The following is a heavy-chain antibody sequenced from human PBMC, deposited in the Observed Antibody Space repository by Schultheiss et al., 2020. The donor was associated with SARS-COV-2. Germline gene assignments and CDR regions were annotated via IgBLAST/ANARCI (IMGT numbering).Heavy chain of an antibody. V-gene: IGHV3-9*01. D-gene: IGHD6-19*01. Sequence: SLKISCAASGFTFDDYAMHWVRQAPGKGLEWVSGISWNSGSIGYADSVKGRFTISRDNAKNSLYLQMNSLRAEDTAVYYCARGLGLDYWGQGTLVTVSS. CDR2: ISWNSGSI. CDR1: GFTFDDYA. J-gene: IGHJ4*02. CDR3: ARGLGLDY.